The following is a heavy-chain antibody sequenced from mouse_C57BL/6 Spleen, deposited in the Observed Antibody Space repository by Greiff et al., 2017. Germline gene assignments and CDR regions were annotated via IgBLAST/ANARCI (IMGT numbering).Heavy chain of an antibody. D-gene: IGHD1-1*01. CDR2: IDPSDSYP. Sequence: QVQLQQPGAELVKPGASVKLSCKASGYTFTSYWMQWVKQRPGQGLEWIGEIDPSDSYPNYHQKFKGRATLTVNTSYSTAYMQLSSLTSEDSAVYYCTKGTLRGLSHYAMDYWGQGTSVTVSS. J-gene: IGHJ4*01. CDR1: GYTFTSYW. CDR3: TKGTLRGLSHYAMDY. V-gene: IGHV1-50*01.